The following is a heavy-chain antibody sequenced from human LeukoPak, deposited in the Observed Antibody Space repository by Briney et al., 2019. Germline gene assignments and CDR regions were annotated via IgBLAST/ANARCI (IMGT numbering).Heavy chain of an antibody. V-gene: IGHV1-2*02. J-gene: IGHJ4*02. CDR2: INPNSGGT. CDR1: GYTFTAYY. CDR3: ARPPLAYCGADCYYFDY. Sequence: ASVKVSCKASGYTFTAYYIHWVRQAPGQGLEWMGWINPNSGGTNYAQKFQGRVTMTRDTSISTAYMEVSRLTSDDTAVYYCARPPLAYCGADCYYFDYWGRGTLVTVSS. D-gene: IGHD2-21*01.